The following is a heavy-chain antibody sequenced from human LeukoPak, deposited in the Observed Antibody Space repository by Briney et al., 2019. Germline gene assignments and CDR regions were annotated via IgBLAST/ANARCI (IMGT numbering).Heavy chain of an antibody. Sequence: GGSLRLSCAASGFTFSSYWMHWVRQAPGKGLVWVSRINSDGSSTSYADSVKGRFTISRDNAKNTLYLQMNSLRAEDTAVYYCARGAYGDYFGYWGQGTLVTVSS. V-gene: IGHV3-74*01. D-gene: IGHD4-17*01. CDR3: ARGAYGDYFGY. J-gene: IGHJ4*02. CDR1: GFTFSSYW. CDR2: INSDGSST.